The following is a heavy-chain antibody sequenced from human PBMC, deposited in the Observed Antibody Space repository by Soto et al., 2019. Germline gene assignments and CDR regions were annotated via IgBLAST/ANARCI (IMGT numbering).Heavy chain of an antibody. J-gene: IGHJ4*02. D-gene: IGHD2-8*01. CDR1: GFTFSRYA. CDR3: ARSRNGAVPDSINF. CDR2: ISRDGSSK. V-gene: IGHV3-30-3*01. Sequence: LRLSCAASGFTFSRYAMHWVRQAPGEGLEWVAVISRDGSSKYYGDSVKGRFTVSRDNSNNTLYLSMASLRPDDTAVFYCARSRNGAVPDSINFWGQGTLVTVSS.